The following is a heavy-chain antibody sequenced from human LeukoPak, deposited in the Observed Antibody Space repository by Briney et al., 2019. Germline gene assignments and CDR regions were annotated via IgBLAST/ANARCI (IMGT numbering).Heavy chain of an antibody. D-gene: IGHD3-3*01. CDR3: ARLRFLEWPDDAFDI. Sequence: GGSLRLSCAASGFTFSSYSMNWVRQAPGKGLEWVSYISSSSSTIYYADSVKGRFTISRDNAKNSLYLQMNSLRAEDTAVYYCARLRFLEWPDDAFDIWVQGTMVTVSS. CDR2: ISSSSSTI. J-gene: IGHJ3*02. CDR1: GFTFSSYS. V-gene: IGHV3-48*01.